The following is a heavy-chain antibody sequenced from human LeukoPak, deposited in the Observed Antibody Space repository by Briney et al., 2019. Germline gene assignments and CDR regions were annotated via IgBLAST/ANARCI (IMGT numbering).Heavy chain of an antibody. CDR3: ARGYCSGGSCYFDY. CDR1: GFTFSNYE. D-gene: IGHD2-15*01. V-gene: IGHV3-48*03. Sequence: PGGSLRLSCAASGFTFSNYEMNWVRQAPGKGLEWVSYISSSGSTTYYADSVKGRFTISRDNAKNSLYLQMNSLRAEDTAVYYCARGYCSGGSCYFDYWGQGTLVTVPS. J-gene: IGHJ4*02. CDR2: ISSSGSTT.